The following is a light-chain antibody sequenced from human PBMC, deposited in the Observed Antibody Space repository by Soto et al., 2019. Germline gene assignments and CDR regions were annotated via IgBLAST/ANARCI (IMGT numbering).Light chain of an antibody. CDR2: DVS. Sequence: QSVLTQPASVSGSPGQSITISCTGTSSDVSGYNYVSWYQQHPGKAPKLMIYDVSNRPSGVSNRFSGSKSGNTASLTISGLQAEDEADYYCSSYTSTNVVFGGGTKLTVL. CDR1: SSDVSGYNY. V-gene: IGLV2-14*01. J-gene: IGLJ2*01. CDR3: SSYTSTNVV.